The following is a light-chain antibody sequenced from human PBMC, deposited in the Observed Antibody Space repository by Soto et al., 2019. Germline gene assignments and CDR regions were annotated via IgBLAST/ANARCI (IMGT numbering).Light chain of an antibody. Sequence: EIVMTQSPATLSVSPGERATLSCRASESISNRLAWYQQKPGQAPRLLIYGASTRATGVPDRFRGSGSGTEFTLTISSLQSEDFAVYYCQQYGISPSYTFAQGTKVDIK. CDR2: GAS. CDR1: ESISNR. J-gene: IGKJ2*01. V-gene: IGKV3-15*01. CDR3: QQYGISPSYT.